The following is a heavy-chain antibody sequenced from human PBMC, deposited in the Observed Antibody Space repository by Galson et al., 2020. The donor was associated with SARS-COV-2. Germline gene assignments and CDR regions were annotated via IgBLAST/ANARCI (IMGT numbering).Heavy chain of an antibody. V-gene: IGHV3-21*06. Sequence: GESLKISCAASGLALSVYSMHWVRQAPGKGLEWVSSISTSSSYIYYGDLVKGRFTISRDDAKNSVYLQMNSLSAEDTAVYYCASGRSGFYSYAIGNVWGEGTTVTVSS. CDR1: GLALSVYS. D-gene: IGHD3-16*01. CDR3: ASGRSGFYSYAIGNV. J-gene: IGHJ6*04. CDR2: ISTSSSYI.